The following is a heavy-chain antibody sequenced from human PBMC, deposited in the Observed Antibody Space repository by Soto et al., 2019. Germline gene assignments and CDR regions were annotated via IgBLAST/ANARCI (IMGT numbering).Heavy chain of an antibody. CDR3: ARGHGASGLDV. V-gene: IGHV1-46*01. Sequence: ASVKVSCKASGYTFTSSYIHWVRQAPGQGFEWMGIINPSGGGTSYSQKLQGRVTLTRDTSTRTIYMELNSLRSEDTAVYYCARGHGASGLDVWGQGTTVTVSS. D-gene: IGHD2-8*01. J-gene: IGHJ6*02. CDR1: GYTFTSSY. CDR2: INPSGGGT.